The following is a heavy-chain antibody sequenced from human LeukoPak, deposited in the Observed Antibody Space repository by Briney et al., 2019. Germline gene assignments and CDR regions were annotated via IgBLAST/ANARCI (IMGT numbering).Heavy chain of an antibody. CDR3: ARGYSSGRIDY. V-gene: IGHV4-59*01. CDR1: GTSISGFY. Sequence: SETLSLTCSVSGTSISGFYWSWIRQPPGKGLEWIGYIYDSGSTNFNPSLKSRVTISVDTSKNQFSLKVSSVTAADTAVYHCARGYSSGRIDYWGQGTLVTVSS. CDR2: IYDSGST. D-gene: IGHD6-19*01. J-gene: IGHJ4*02.